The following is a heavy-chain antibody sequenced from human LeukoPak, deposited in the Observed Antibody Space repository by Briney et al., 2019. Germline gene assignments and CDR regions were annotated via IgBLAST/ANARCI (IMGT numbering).Heavy chain of an antibody. CDR1: GGSISGYY. V-gene: IGHV4-59*08. J-gene: IGHJ4*02. D-gene: IGHD3-22*01. CDR3: ATTRGYYDSSGYRY. CDR2: IYYSGST. Sequence: SETLSLTCTVSGGSISGYYWSWIRQPPGEGLEWIGYIYYSGSTDYNPSLKSRVTISVDTSKNQFSLKLSSVTAADTAVYYCATTRGYYDSSGYRYWGQGTLVTVSS.